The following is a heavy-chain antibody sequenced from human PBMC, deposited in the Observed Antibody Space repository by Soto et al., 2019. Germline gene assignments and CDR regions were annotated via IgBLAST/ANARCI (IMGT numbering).Heavy chain of an antibody. CDR2: VYYNGDT. V-gene: IGHV4-31*03. Sequence: TPETLSHTCTGSGGSTIRGSYYLYWIRQQPGKGLERIGYVYYNGDTDYNPSLKSRVTMSVDTSKNQFSLKLSSVTAADTAVYYCARARQYYDCELDPWGQGTLVTVS. CDR3: ARARQYYDCELDP. CDR1: GGSTIRGSYY. D-gene: IGHD3-9*01. J-gene: IGHJ5*02.